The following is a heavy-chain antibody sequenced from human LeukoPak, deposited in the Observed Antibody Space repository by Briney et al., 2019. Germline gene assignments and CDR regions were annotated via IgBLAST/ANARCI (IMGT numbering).Heavy chain of an antibody. CDR2: IYTSGST. J-gene: IGHJ6*02. Sequence: SETLSLTCTVSGGSISSYYWSWIRQPAGKGLEWIGRIYTSGSTNYIPSLKSRVTMSVDTSKNQFSLKLSSVTAADTAVYYCVGTAARNYYYGMDVWGQGTTVTVSS. CDR3: VGTAARNYYYGMDV. D-gene: IGHD2-2*01. CDR1: GGSISSYY. V-gene: IGHV4-4*07.